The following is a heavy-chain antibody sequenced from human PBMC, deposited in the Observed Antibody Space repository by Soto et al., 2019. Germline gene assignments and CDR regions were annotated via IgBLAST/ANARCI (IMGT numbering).Heavy chain of an antibody. CDR1: GYTFTGYY. CDR2: INPNSGGT. Sequence: ASVKVSCKASGYTFTGYYMHWVRQAPGQGLEWMGWINPNSGGTNYAQKFQGWVTMARDTSISTAYMELSRLRSDDTAVYYCAREVGAARRGSVDYYYYGMDVWGQGTTVTVSS. D-gene: IGHD6-6*01. J-gene: IGHJ6*02. CDR3: AREVGAARRGSVDYYYYGMDV. V-gene: IGHV1-2*04.